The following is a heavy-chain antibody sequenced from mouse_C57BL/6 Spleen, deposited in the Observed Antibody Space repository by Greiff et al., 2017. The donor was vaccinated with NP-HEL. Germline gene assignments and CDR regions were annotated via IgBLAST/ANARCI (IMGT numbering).Heavy chain of an antibody. CDR3: AREELLRYDY. CDR2: IYPGDGDT. V-gene: IGHV1-82*01. J-gene: IGHJ2*01. D-gene: IGHD1-1*01. CDR1: GYAFSSSW. Sequence: QVQLQQSGPELVKPGASVKISCKASGYAFSSSWMNWVKQRPGKGLEWIGRIYPGDGDTNYNGKFKGKATLTADKSSSTAYMQLSSLTSEDSAVYFCAREELLRYDYWGQGTTLTVSS.